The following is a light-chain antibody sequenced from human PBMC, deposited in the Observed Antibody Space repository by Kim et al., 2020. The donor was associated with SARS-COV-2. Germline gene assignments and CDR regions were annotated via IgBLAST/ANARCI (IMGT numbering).Light chain of an antibody. Sequence: ASVGARVTITCRASQSITTFLASYQQKPGKAPNLLVSRASSLDSGVPKRFSGSGSGTDFTHAISSLQPDDFATYDCKQYISDSWTFGQEAKVDIK. CDR1: QSITTF. CDR2: RAS. V-gene: IGKV1-5*03. J-gene: IGKJ1*01. CDR3: KQYISDSWT.